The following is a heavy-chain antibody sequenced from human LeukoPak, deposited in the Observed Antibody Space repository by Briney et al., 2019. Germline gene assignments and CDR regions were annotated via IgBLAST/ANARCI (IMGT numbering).Heavy chain of an antibody. V-gene: IGHV3-15*01. J-gene: IGHJ4*02. D-gene: IGHD2-15*01. CDR1: GFTVSSNY. CDR2: IKSKSDGGTT. CDR3: TTGGPGYCSGGSCHRTFDY. Sequence: GGSLRLSCAASGFTVSSNYMSWVRQAPGKGLEWVGHIKSKSDGGTTDYAAPVKGRFTISRDDSKDTLYLQMNSLKTEDTAVYYCTTGGPGYCSGGSCHRTFDYWGQGTLVTVSS.